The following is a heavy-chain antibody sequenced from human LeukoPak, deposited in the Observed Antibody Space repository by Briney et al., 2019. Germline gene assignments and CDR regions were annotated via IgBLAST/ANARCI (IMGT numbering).Heavy chain of an antibody. CDR1: GGSISSGGYY. Sequence: SQTLSLTCTVSGGSISSGGYYWSWIRQCPGKGLEWVGSIYYSGSTNYNPSLKSRLTISVDTSKNQFSLKLSSVTAADTAVYFCARIHTWFDPWGQGTLVTVSS. J-gene: IGHJ5*02. CDR2: IYYSGST. CDR3: ARIHTWFDP. V-gene: IGHV4-31*03.